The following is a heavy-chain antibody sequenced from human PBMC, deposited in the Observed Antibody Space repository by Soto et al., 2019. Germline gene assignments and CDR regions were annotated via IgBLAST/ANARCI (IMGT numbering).Heavy chain of an antibody. Sequence: ASVKVSCKASGYTFTGYYMHWVRQAPGQGLEWMGWINPNSGGTNYAQKFQGRVTMTRDTSISTAYMELSRPRSDDTAVYYCARDGDPSYGDYYYGMDVWGQGTTVTVSS. J-gene: IGHJ6*02. D-gene: IGHD5-18*01. CDR2: INPNSGGT. CDR3: ARDGDPSYGDYYYGMDV. V-gene: IGHV1-2*02. CDR1: GYTFTGYY.